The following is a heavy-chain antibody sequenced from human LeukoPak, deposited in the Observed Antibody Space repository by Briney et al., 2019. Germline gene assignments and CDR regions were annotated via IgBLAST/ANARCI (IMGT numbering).Heavy chain of an antibody. V-gene: IGHV4-59*01. CDR3: ARDHYTGYYYYMDV. CDR2: IYYSGST. D-gene: IGHD4-11*01. Sequence: SETLSLTCTVSGGSINSYYWSWIRQPPGKGLEWIGYIYYSGSTNYNPSLKSRVTISVDTSKNQFSLNLSSVTAADTAVYYCARDHYTGYYYYMDVWGKGTTVTVSS. CDR1: GGSINSYY. J-gene: IGHJ6*03.